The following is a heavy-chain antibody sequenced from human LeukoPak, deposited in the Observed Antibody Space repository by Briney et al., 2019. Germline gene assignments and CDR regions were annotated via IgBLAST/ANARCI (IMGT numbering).Heavy chain of an antibody. CDR2: INPSGGST. J-gene: IGHJ6*04. Sequence: ASVKVSCKASGYTFTSYYMHWVRQAPGQGLEWVGIINPSGGSTSYAQKFQGRVTMTRDMSTSTVYMELSSLRSEDTAVYYCARDRPSEWLLFMSGLGPLDVWGKRTTVTVSS. CDR1: GYTFTSYY. CDR3: ARDRPSEWLLFMSGLGPLDV. D-gene: IGHD3-3*01. V-gene: IGHV1-46*01.